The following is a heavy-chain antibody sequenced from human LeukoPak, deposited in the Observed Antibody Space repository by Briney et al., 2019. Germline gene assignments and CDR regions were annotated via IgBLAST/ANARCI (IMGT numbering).Heavy chain of an antibody. V-gene: IGHV4-59*12. Sequence: SETLSLTCTVSGGSISSYYWSWIRQPPGKGLEWIGYIYHSGSTYYNPSLKSRVTISVDRSKNQFSLKLSSVTAADTAVYYCARASIVGATQDAFDIWGQGTMVTVSS. D-gene: IGHD1-26*01. CDR3: ARASIVGATQDAFDI. J-gene: IGHJ3*02. CDR2: IYHSGST. CDR1: GGSISSYY.